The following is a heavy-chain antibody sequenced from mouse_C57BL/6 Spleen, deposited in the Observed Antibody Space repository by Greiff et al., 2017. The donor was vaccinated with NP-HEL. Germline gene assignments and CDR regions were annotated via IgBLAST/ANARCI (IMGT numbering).Heavy chain of an antibody. Sequence: VHLVESGPGLVQPSQSLSITCTVSGFSLTSYGAHWVRQSPGKGLEWLGVIWRGGSTDYNAAFMSRLSITKDNSKSQVFFKMNSLQADDTAIYYCAKNGDYGTFFDYWGQGTTLTVSS. CDR2: IWRGGST. CDR1: GFSLTSYG. J-gene: IGHJ2*01. D-gene: IGHD1-1*01. CDR3: AKNGDYGTFFDY. V-gene: IGHV2-5*01.